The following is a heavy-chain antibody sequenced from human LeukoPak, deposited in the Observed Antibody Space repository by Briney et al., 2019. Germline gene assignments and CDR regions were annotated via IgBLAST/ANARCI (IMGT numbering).Heavy chain of an antibody. CDR1: GFTFSSYA. CDR3: TTGREAAGRTGGFDY. CDR2: ISGSGGST. Sequence: GGSLRLSCAASGFTFSSYAMSWVRQAPGKGLEWVSAISGSGGSTYYADSVKGRFTISRDNSKNTLYLQMNSLKTEDTAVYYCTTGREAAGRTGGFDYWGQGTLVTVSS. V-gene: IGHV3-23*01. J-gene: IGHJ4*02. D-gene: IGHD6-13*01.